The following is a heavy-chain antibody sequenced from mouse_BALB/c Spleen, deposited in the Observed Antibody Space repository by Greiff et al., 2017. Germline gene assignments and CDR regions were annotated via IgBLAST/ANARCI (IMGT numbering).Heavy chain of an antibody. J-gene: IGHJ4*01. CDR2: ISSGGGST. CDR3: ARHGSYAMDY. V-gene: IGHV5-12-1*01. Sequence: EVQRVESGGGLVKPGGSLKLSCAASGFAFSSYDMSWVRQTPEKRLEWVAYISSGGGSTYYPDTVKGRFTISRDNAKNTLYLQMSSLKSEDTAMYYCARHGSYAMDYWGQGTSVTVSS. CDR1: GFAFSSYD.